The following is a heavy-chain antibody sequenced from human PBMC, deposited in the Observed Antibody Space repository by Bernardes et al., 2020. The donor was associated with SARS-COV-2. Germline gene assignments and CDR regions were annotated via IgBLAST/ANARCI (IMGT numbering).Heavy chain of an antibody. CDR2: IIPILGIA. V-gene: IGHV1-69*04. CDR3: ARDRYGSGSYLDYFDY. D-gene: IGHD3-10*01. CDR1: GGTFSSYT. Sequence: SWKGSCKASGGTFSSYTISWVRQAPGQGLEWMGRIIPILGIATYAQKFQGRVTITADKSTSTAYMELSSLRSEDTAVYYCARDRYGSGSYLDYFDYWGQGTLGTVSS. J-gene: IGHJ4*02.